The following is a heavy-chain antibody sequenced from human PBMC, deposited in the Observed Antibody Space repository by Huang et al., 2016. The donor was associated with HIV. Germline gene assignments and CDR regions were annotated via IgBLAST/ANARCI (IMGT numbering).Heavy chain of an antibody. D-gene: IGHD3-10*01. CDR3: ATEGLWGEGNTLDY. CDR1: GDTITESS. J-gene: IGHJ4*02. Sequence: QVQLTQSGAEVKKPGASVKVSCKISGDTITESSMHWVRQAPGKGLEWMGRFNPEDGERCYAQRFQGRVTMTEDTTTDTAYLELSSLRSEDTAVYYCATEGLWGEGNTLDYWGQGTLVTVSS. CDR2: FNPEDGER. V-gene: IGHV1-24*01.